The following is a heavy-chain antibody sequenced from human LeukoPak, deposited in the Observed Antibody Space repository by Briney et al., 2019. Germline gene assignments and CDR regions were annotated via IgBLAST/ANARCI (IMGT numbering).Heavy chain of an antibody. Sequence: GGSVTVSCKASGISFTSYAISWVRQAPGKGVEWMGAIFPIYDVTNYAQTFRGRVTMTADESTSTAYMELSSLTSEDTAMYYCARIYYASGSPDGYCGQGTLVTVSS. CDR3: ARIYYASGSPDGY. J-gene: IGHJ4*02. CDR2: IFPIYDVT. V-gene: IGHV1-69*13. D-gene: IGHD3-10*01. CDR1: GISFTSYA.